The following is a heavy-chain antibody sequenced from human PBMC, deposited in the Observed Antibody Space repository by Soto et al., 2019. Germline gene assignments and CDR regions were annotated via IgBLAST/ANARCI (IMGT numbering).Heavy chain of an antibody. V-gene: IGHV3-21*01. CDR1: GFTFSSYS. CDR2: ISSSSSYI. J-gene: IGHJ3*02. Sequence: EVQLVESGGGLVKPGGSLRLSCAASGFTFSSYSMNWVRQAPGKGLEWVSSISSSSSYIYYADSVKGRFTISRDNAKNSLYLQMNSLRAEDTAVYYCARDLVDFRSGNIWGQGTMVTVSS. CDR3: ARDLVDFRSGNI. D-gene: IGHD3-3*01.